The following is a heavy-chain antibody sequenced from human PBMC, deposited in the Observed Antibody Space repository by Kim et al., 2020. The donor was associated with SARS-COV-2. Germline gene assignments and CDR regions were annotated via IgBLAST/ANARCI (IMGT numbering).Heavy chain of an antibody. CDR1: GFTFSSYG. Sequence: GGSLRLSCAASGFTFSSYGMHWVRQAPGKGLEWVAVISYDGSNKYYADSVKGRFTISRDNSKNTLYLQMNSLRAEDTAVYYCAKDRGPRGITDFDYWGQGTLVTVSS. V-gene: IGHV3-30*18. CDR3: AKDRGPRGITDFDY. D-gene: IGHD3-10*01. J-gene: IGHJ4*02. CDR2: ISYDGSNK.